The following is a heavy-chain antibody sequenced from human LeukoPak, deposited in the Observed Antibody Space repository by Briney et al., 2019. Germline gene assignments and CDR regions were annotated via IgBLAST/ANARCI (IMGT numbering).Heavy chain of an antibody. CDR2: MNPNSGNT. J-gene: IGHJ4*02. CDR3: ARDRVVVASPLDY. V-gene: IGHV1-8*01. CDR1: GYTLPRYD. D-gene: IGHD3-22*01. Sequence: GASVKVSCKASGYTLPRYDINWVRQATGQGLEWMGWMNPNSGNTGYAQKFQGRVTMTRNTSISTAYMELSSLRSEDTAVYYCARDRVVVASPLDYWGQGTLVTVSS.